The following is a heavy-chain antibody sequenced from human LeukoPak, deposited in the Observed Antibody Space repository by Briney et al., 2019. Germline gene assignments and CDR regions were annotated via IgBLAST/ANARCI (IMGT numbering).Heavy chain of an antibody. CDR2: ISAYNGTT. D-gene: IGHD3-10*01. Sequence: ASVKVSCKASGYTFTSYGISWVRQAPGQGLEWMGWISAYNGTTNYAQKLQGRVTMTTDTSTSTAYMELRSLRSDDTAVYYCAAYGSGSYYRNWFDPWGQGTLVTVSS. CDR1: GYTFTSYG. CDR3: AAYGSGSYYRNWFDP. J-gene: IGHJ5*02. V-gene: IGHV1-18*01.